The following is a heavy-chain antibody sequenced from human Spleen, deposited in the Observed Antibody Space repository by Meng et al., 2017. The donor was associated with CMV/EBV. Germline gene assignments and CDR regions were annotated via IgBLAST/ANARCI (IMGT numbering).Heavy chain of an antibody. D-gene: IGHD3-3*01. Sequence: ASVKVSCKASGYTFISYGISWVRQAPGQGLEWMGWISAYNGNTNYAQKLQGRVTMTTDTSTSTAYMELRSLRSDDTAVYYCARDATRRDFWSGYYNYWGQGTLVTVSS. CDR2: ISAYNGNT. CDR1: GYTFISYG. J-gene: IGHJ4*02. CDR3: ARDATRRDFWSGYYNY. V-gene: IGHV1-18*01.